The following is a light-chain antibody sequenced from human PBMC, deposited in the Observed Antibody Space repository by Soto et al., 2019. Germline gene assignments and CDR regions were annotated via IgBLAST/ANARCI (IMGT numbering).Light chain of an antibody. V-gene: IGKV1-27*01. CDR3: QRTYNAPLT. CDR1: QGITSY. CDR2: SAS. Sequence: DIQLTQSPSSLSASVGDRVTITCRMSQGITSYLNWFRQKPGKVPKLLIYSASNLQSGVPSRFSGSGSGTDFTLTISSLQPEDVTNYYVQRTYNAPLTFGGGTKVEIK. J-gene: IGKJ4*01.